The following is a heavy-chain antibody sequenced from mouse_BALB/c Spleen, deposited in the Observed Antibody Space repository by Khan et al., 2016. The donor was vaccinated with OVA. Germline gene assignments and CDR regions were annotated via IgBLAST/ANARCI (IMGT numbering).Heavy chain of an antibody. CDR2: INPSTGYT. CDR1: GYTFTSYW. Sequence: QIQLVQSGAELAKPGASVKMSCKASGYTFTSYWIHWVKQRPGQGLEWIGYINPSTGYTEYNQKFKDKATLTADKSSSTAYMQLSSLTSENSAVYYCARGGYGSFAYWGQGTLVTVSA. D-gene: IGHD1-1*02. J-gene: IGHJ3*01. V-gene: IGHV1-7*01. CDR3: ARGGYGSFAY.